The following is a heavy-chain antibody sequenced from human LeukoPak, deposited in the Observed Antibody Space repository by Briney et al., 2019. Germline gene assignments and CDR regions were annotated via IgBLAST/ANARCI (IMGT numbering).Heavy chain of an antibody. CDR1: GFMFSNYW. D-gene: IGHD2-8*01. CDR2: IYQDGSKK. V-gene: IGHV3-7*03. J-gene: IGHJ6*04. CDR3: ACTNTLDV. Sequence: PGGSLRLSCAASGFMFSNYWMNWVRQAAGKGLEALANIYQDGSKKNYVGSVKGRFTISRDIAKNSLYLQMNSLRAEDTAVYYCACTNTLDVWGKGATVTVSS.